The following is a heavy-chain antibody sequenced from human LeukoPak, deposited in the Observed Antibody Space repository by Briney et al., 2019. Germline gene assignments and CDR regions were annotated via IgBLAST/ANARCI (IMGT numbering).Heavy chain of an antibody. J-gene: IGHJ5*02. Sequence: PGGSLRLSCAASGFTFSSYSMNWVRQAPGKGLEWVSSISSSSSYIYYADSVKGRFTISRDNAKNSLYLQMNSLRAEDTAVYCCARDVWDIVVGTGSFDPWGQGTLVTVSS. CDR3: ARDVWDIVVGTGSFDP. D-gene: IGHD2-2*01. CDR1: GFTFSSYS. V-gene: IGHV3-21*01. CDR2: ISSSSSYI.